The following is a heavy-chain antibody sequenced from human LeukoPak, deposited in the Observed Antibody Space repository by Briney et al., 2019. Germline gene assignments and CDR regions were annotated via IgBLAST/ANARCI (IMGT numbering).Heavy chain of an antibody. D-gene: IGHD2-2*01. Sequence: GGSLRPSCAASGFTFDDYAMHWVRQAPGKGLEWVSGINWSSGDIVYANSVRGRVTNSRDNARSSLYLQMKSLRAEDTAVYYCAKGDCGCTSCSFDNWGQGTLVTVSS. CDR1: GFTFDDYA. J-gene: IGHJ4*02. V-gene: IGHV3-9*01. CDR3: AKGDCGCTSCSFDN. CDR2: INWSSGDI.